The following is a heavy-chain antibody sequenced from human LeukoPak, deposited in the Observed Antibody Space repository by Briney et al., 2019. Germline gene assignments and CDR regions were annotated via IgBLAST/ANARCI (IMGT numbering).Heavy chain of an antibody. CDR3: ARALYNNGWYPDYFDY. CDR2: IKKDGSDT. D-gene: IGHD6-19*01. CDR1: GFTFTNYW. J-gene: IGHJ4*02. Sequence: GGSLRLSCAASGFTFTNYWMSWVRQAPGKGLEWVANIKKDGSDTYYVDSVKGRFTISRDNARNSVYLQMNSLRAEDTAVYYCARALYNNGWYPDYFDYWGQGTLVTVSS. V-gene: IGHV3-7*01.